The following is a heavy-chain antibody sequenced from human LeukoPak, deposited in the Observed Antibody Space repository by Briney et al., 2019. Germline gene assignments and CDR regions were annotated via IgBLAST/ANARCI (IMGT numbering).Heavy chain of an antibody. J-gene: IGHJ4*02. V-gene: IGHV3-30*04. CDR3: ASAEGYDILSAADY. D-gene: IGHD3-9*01. CDR1: GFSFRDYH. Sequence: GGSLRLSCAASGFSFRDYHMHWVRQAPGKGLEWVAVISYDGSNKYYADSVKGRFTISRDNSKNTLYLQMNSLRAEDAAVYYCASAEGYDILSAADYWGQGVLVTV. CDR2: ISYDGSNK.